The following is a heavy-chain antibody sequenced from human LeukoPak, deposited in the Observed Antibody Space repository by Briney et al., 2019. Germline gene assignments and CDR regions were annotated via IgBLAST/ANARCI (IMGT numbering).Heavy chain of an antibody. J-gene: IGHJ4*02. V-gene: IGHV1-2*02. D-gene: IGHD4-17*01. Sequence: APVKVSCKASGYTFTGYYMHWVRQAPGQGLEWMGWINPNSGGTNYAQKFQGRVTMTRDTSISTAYMELSRLRSDDTAVYYCARSDSDDYGDYFDYWGQGTLVTVSS. CDR3: ARSDSDDYGDYFDY. CDR1: GYTFTGYY. CDR2: INPNSGGT.